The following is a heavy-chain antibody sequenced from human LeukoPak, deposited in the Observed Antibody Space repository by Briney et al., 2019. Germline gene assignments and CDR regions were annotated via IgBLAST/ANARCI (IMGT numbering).Heavy chain of an antibody. V-gene: IGHV3-30-3*01. Sequence: QPGGSLRLSCAASGFTFGSYAMHWVRQAPGKGLEWVAVISYDGSNKYYADSVKGRFTISRDNSKNTLYLQMNSLRAEDTAVYYCARDRGGSTSNWGQGTLVTVSS. D-gene: IGHD2-2*01. CDR3: ARDRGGSTSN. CDR1: GFTFGSYA. CDR2: ISYDGSNK. J-gene: IGHJ4*02.